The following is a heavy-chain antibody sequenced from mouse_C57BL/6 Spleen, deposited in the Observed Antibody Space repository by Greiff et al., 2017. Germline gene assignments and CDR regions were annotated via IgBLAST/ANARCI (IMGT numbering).Heavy chain of an antibody. CDR2: IDPSDSYT. Sequence: QVQLQQPGAELVMPGASVKLSCKASGYTFTSYWMHWVKQRPGQGLEWIGEIDPSDSYTNYNQKFKGKSTLTVDKSSSTAYMQLSSLTSEDSAVYDCARYAMDYWGQGTSVTVAS. CDR1: GYTFTSYW. J-gene: IGHJ4*01. CDR3: ARYAMDY. V-gene: IGHV1-69*01.